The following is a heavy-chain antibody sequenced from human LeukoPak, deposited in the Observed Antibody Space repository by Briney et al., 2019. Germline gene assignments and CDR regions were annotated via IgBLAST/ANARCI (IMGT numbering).Heavy chain of an antibody. CDR2: ISAYNGNT. V-gene: IGHV1-18*01. Sequence: GASVKVSCKASGYTFTSYGISWVRQAPGQGLEWMGWISAYNGNTNYAQKLQGRVTMTTDTSTSTAYMELRSLRSDDTAVYYCARDTPSRYCSSTSCYTPFDYWGQGTLVTVSS. D-gene: IGHD2-2*02. J-gene: IGHJ4*02. CDR3: ARDTPSRYCSSTSCYTPFDY. CDR1: GYTFTSYG.